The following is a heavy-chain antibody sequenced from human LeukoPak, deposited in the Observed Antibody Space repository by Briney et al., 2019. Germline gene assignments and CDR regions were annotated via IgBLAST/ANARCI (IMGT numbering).Heavy chain of an antibody. Sequence: PGGSLRLSCAGSGFTFSNAWMSWVRQAPGKGLEWVGRIKSKTDGGTTDYAAPVKGRFTISRDDSKNTLYLQMNSLKTEDTAVYYCTTDYYYDSSGYYVGYWGQGTLVTVSS. V-gene: IGHV3-15*01. CDR2: IKSKTDGGTT. CDR1: GFTFSNAW. CDR3: TTDYYYDSSGYYVGY. J-gene: IGHJ4*02. D-gene: IGHD3-22*01.